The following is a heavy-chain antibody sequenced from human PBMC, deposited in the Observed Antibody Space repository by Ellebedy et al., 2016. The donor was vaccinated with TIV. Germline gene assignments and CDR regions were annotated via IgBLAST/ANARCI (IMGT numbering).Heavy chain of an antibody. V-gene: IGHV1-18*01. J-gene: IGHJ4*02. Sequence: ASVKVSXXASGYTFTSHGISWVRQAPGQGLEWMGWISTYSGNAHYAQKLQGRVTMTRDTSSSTAYMELRSLTSDDTAVYYCARAEGYCSSISCYFGYWYFDYWGQGALVTVSS. CDR1: GYTFTSHG. CDR2: ISTYSGNA. D-gene: IGHD2-2*01. CDR3: ARAEGYCSSISCYFGYWYFDY.